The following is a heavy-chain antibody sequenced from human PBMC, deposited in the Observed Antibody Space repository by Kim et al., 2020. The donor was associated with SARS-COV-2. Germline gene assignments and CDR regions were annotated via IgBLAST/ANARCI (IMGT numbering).Heavy chain of an antibody. D-gene: IGHD6-13*01. CDR2: TYYRSKWYN. Sequence: SQTLSLTCAISGDSVSSNSAAWNWIRQSPSRGLEWLGRTYYRSKWYNDYAVSVKSRITINPDTSKNQFSLQLNSVTPEDTAVYYCARVGLSQQLVLNYYGMDVWGQGTTVTVYS. V-gene: IGHV6-1*01. J-gene: IGHJ6*02. CDR3: ARVGLSQQLVLNYYGMDV. CDR1: GDSVSSNSAA.